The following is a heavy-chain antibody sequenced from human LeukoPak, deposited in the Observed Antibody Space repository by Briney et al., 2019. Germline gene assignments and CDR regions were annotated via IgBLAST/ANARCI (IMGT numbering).Heavy chain of an antibody. Sequence: KPSETLSLTCAVYGGSFSGYYWSWIRQPPGKGLEWIGEINHSGSTNYNPSLKSRVTISVDTSKNQFSLKLSSVTAADTAVYYCARGLNRTYDYWGQGTLVTVSS. CDR1: GGSFSGYY. CDR3: ARGLNRTYDY. V-gene: IGHV4-34*01. J-gene: IGHJ4*02. CDR2: INHSGST. D-gene: IGHD2/OR15-2a*01.